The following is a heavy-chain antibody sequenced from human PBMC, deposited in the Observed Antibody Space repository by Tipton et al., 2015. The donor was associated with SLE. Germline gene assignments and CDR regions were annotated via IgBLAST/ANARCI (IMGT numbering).Heavy chain of an antibody. J-gene: IGHJ3*02. D-gene: IGHD2-21*02. CDR3: ARVTGDQGAFDI. Sequence: TLSLTCAVYGGSFSGYYWSWIRQPPGKGLEWIGEINHSGSTNYNPSLKSRVTISVDTAKNQFSLKLSSVTAADTAVYYCARVTGDQGAFDIWGQGTMVTVSS. CDR2: INHSGST. CDR1: GGSFSGYY. V-gene: IGHV4-34*01.